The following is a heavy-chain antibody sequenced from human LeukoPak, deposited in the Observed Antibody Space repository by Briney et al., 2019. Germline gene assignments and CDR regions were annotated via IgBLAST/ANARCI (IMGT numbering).Heavy chain of an antibody. CDR3: AEHYGDYGLYWFDP. V-gene: IGHV4-39*01. CDR1: GGSISSSSYY. CDR2: IYYSGST. J-gene: IGHJ5*02. Sequence: PSETLSLTCTVSGGSISSSSYYWGWLRQPPGKGLEWIGSIYYSGSTYYNPSLKSRVTISVDTSKNQFSLKLSSVTAADTAVYYCAEHYGDYGLYWFDPWGQGTLVTVSS. D-gene: IGHD4-17*01.